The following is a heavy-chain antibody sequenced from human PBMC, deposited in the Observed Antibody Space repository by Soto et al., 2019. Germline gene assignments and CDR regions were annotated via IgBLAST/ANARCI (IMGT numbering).Heavy chain of an antibody. V-gene: IGHV4-31*03. D-gene: IGHD1-1*01. CDR1: GASISTGAYY. CDR3: AREQRYYFYGLDV. J-gene: IGHJ6*02. CDR2: IHYTGSS. Sequence: SETPSLTCTVSGASISTGAYYWSWIRQFPGKGLEWIGYIHYTGSSFYRPSLKSRVNTSVDTSKNQFSLKVSSVTAADTAVYYCAREQRYYFYGLDVWGRGASVTVSS.